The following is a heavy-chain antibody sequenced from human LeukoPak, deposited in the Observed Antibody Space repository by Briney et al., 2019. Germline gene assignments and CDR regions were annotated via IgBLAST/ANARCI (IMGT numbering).Heavy chain of an antibody. J-gene: IGHJ6*02. D-gene: IGHD4-17*01. Sequence: SETLSLTYTVSGGSISYYYWSWIRQSPGKGLEWIGYIYYSGTTNYNPSLKSRVTISVDTSKNQFSLQLRSVTAADTAVYYCAREDPQTTVPEGMDVWGQGTTVTVSS. CDR1: GGSISYYY. CDR3: AREDPQTTVPEGMDV. CDR2: IYYSGTT. V-gene: IGHV4-59*01.